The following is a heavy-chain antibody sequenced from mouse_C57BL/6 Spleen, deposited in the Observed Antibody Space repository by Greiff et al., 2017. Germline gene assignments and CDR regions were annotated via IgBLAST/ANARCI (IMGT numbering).Heavy chain of an antibody. CDR3: ARDLGDYDVRFAY. D-gene: IGHD2-4*01. Sequence: EVKLMESGPGLVKPSQSLSLTCSVTGYSITSGYYWNWIRQFPGNKLEWMGYISYDGSNNYNPSLKNRISITRDTSKNQFFLKLNSVTTEDTATYYCARDLGDYDVRFAYWGQGTLVTVSA. J-gene: IGHJ3*01. CDR1: GYSITSGYY. CDR2: ISYDGSN. V-gene: IGHV3-6*01.